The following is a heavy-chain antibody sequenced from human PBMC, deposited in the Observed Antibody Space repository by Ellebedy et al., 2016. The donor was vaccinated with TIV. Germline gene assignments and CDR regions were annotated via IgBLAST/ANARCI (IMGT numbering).Heavy chain of an antibody. CDR3: ARARAGLRKDYYYYMDV. CDR2: INHSGST. CDR1: GGSFSGYY. Sequence: SETLSLTXAVYGGSFSGYYWSWIRQPPGKGLEWIGEINHSGSTNYNPSLKSRVTISVDTSKNQFSLKLSSVTAADTAVYYCARARAGLRKDYYYYMDVWGKGTTVTVSS. V-gene: IGHV4-34*01. D-gene: IGHD3-3*01. J-gene: IGHJ6*03.